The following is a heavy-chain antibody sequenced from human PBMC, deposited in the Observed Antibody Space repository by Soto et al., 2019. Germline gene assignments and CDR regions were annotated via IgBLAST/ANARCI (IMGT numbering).Heavy chain of an antibody. D-gene: IGHD2-2*01. CDR3: ARVTYSTSPRPYYMDV. V-gene: IGHV3-11*01. CDR1: GFTFSDYY. Sequence: GGSLRLSCAASGFTFSDYYMSWIRQAPGKGLEWVSYISSSGSTIYYADSVKGRFTISRDNAKNSLYLQMNSLRAEDTAVYYCARVTYSTSPRPYYMDVWGKGTTVTVSS. J-gene: IGHJ6*03. CDR2: ISSSGSTI.